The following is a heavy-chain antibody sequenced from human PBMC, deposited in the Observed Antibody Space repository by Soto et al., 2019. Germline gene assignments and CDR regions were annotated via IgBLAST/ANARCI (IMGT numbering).Heavy chain of an antibody. D-gene: IGHD2-15*01. CDR2: ISSNGGST. J-gene: IGHJ6*02. CDR3: ARDLLGYCSGGSCSYGMDV. Sequence: GGSLRLSCAASGFTFSSYAMHWVRQAPGKGLEYVSAISSNGGSTYYADSVKGRFTISRDNSKNTLYLQMGSLRAEDMAVYYCARDLLGYCSGGSCSYGMDVWGQGTTVTVSS. CDR1: GFTFSSYA. V-gene: IGHV3-64*02.